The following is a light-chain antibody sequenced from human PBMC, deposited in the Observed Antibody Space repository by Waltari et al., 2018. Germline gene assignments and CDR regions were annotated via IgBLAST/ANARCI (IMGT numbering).Light chain of an antibody. CDR3: CSYAGSYTWV. CDR2: DVN. J-gene: IGLJ3*02. CDR1: SSDVGGYTY. V-gene: IGLV2-11*01. Sequence: QSARTQPRSVSGSPGQSVTRESKGTSSDVGGYTYVSWYQQHPGKAPKLMIYDVNKRPSGGPDRCSGSKSGNTASLTISGLQTEDEADYFCCSYAGSYTWVFGGGTKLTVL.